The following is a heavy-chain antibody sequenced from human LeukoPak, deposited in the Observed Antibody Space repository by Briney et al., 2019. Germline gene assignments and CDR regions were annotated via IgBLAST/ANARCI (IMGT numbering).Heavy chain of an antibody. CDR2: IYTSGST. J-gene: IGHJ4*02. CDR3: ARELTIFGVAPFDY. V-gene: IGHV4-4*07. Sequence: SETLSLTCTVSGGSISSYYWSWIRQPAGKGLEWIGRIYTSGSTNYNPSLKSRVTMSVDTSKNQFSLKLSSVTAADTAVYYCARELTIFGVAPFDYWGQGTLVTVSS. CDR1: GGSISSYY. D-gene: IGHD3-3*01.